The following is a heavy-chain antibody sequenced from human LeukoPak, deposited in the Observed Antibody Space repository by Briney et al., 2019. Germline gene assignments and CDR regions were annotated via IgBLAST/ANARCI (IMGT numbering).Heavy chain of an antibody. CDR2: MSDSGGST. J-gene: IGHJ4*02. CDR1: GFYFSRYD. V-gene: IGHV3-23*01. CDR3: AKDHHNPHIVLMVYAFDY. D-gene: IGHD2-8*01. Sequence: GGSVILSCAGSGFYFSRYDLSWVRPAPGTGVEWVSPMSDSGGSTYYADSVKGRFAISRDNSKNTLYLQMNSLRAEDTAVYYCAKDHHNPHIVLMVYAFDYWGQGTLVTVSS.